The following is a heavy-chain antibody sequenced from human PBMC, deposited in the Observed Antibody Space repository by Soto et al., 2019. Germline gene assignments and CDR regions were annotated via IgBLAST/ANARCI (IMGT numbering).Heavy chain of an antibody. CDR3: ARASGYDDDALDY. Sequence: GASVKVSCKASGYTFTGYYMHWVRQAPGQGLKWMGWINPNSGGTNYAQKFQGWVTMTRDTSISTAYMELSRLRSDDTAVYYCARASGYDDDALDYWGQGTLVTVSS. V-gene: IGHV1-2*04. J-gene: IGHJ4*02. D-gene: IGHD5-12*01. CDR2: INPNSGGT. CDR1: GYTFTGYY.